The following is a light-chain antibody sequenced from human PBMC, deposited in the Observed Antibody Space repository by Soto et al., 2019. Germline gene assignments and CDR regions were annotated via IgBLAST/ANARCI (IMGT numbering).Light chain of an antibody. CDR2: DAS. CDR3: QQGSNWPPGLT. CDR1: QSVSSN. Sequence: EIVMTQSPATLSVSPGERATLSCRASQSVSSNLAWYQQKPGQAPRLLIYDASTRATGIPARFSGSGSGTDFTLTISRLEPEDFAVYYCQQGSNWPPGLTCGGGTKVDIK. J-gene: IGKJ4*01. V-gene: IGKV3-15*01.